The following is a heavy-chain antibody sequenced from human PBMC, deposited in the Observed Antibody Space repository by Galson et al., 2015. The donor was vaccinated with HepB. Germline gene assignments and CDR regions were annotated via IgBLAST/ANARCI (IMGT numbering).Heavy chain of an antibody. CDR3: ARGASGSLNY. CDR2: IMPDGSEK. CDR1: GFTFSNYW. Sequence: SLRLSCAASGFTFSNYWMDWVRQAPGKGLEWVANIMPDGSEKHYVDSVKGRFTISRDNTKNLLYLQMNSLRAEDTATYFCARGASGSLNYWGQGTLSPSPQ. J-gene: IGHJ4*02. V-gene: IGHV3-7*04. D-gene: IGHD1-26*01.